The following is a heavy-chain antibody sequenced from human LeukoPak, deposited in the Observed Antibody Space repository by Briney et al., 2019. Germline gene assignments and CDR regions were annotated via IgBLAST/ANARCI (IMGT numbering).Heavy chain of an antibody. J-gene: IGHJ3*01. V-gene: IGHV3-21*01. CDR1: GFTFSSYS. Sequence: GGSLRLSCAASGFTFSSYSMNWVRQAPGKGLEWVSSISSSSSYIYYADSVKGRFTISRDNAKNSLYLQMNSLRAEDTAVYYCARDPGGYNWNDFSDAFDFWGQGKMFTVSS. CDR2: ISSSSSYI. CDR3: ARDPGGYNWNDFSDAFDF. D-gene: IGHD1-20*01.